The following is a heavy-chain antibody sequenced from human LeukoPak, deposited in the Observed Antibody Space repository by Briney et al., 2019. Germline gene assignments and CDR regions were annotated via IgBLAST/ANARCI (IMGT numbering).Heavy chain of an antibody. CDR3: ARVVGITMVRGVPRTFDP. J-gene: IGHJ5*02. CDR2: INHSGST. Sequence: SGTLSLTCAVYGGSFSGYYWSWIRQPPGKGLEWIGEINHSGSTNCNPSLKSRVTISVDTSKNQFSLKLSSVTAADTAVYYCARVVGITMVRGVPRTFDPWGQGTLVTVSS. V-gene: IGHV4-34*01. D-gene: IGHD3-10*01. CDR1: GGSFSGYY.